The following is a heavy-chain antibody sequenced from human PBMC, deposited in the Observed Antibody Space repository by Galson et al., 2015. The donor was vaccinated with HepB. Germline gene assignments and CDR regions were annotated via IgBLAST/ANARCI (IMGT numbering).Heavy chain of an antibody. V-gene: IGHV1-69*01. Sequence: QSGAEVKKPGESLKISCKASGGIFSDYGFSWVRQAPGQGLEWMGGVVPISRTASYAQKLQGRVTVAADESSRTVFMELSSLKSEDTAVYYCASRRSTSCLVCAGDAFDVWGQGTVVTVSS. CDR1: GGIFSDYG. J-gene: IGHJ3*01. D-gene: IGHD2-2*01. CDR3: ASRRSTSCLVCAGDAFDV. CDR2: VVPISRTA.